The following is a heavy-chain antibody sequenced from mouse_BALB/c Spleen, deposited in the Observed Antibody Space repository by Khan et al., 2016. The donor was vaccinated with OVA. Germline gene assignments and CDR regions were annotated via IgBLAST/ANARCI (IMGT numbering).Heavy chain of an antibody. D-gene: IGHD2-2*01. J-gene: IGHJ3*01. V-gene: IGHV1S81*02. CDR2: INPNNGGT. Sequence: QVQLQQSGAELVKPGASVKLSCKASGYTFTNYYMYWVKQRPGQGLEWIGEINPNNGGTNFNEKFKSKATLTVDKSYSTAYMQLSSLTSEDSAVYYCTRSGYGSFAYWGQGTLVTVSA. CDR3: TRSGYGSFAY. CDR1: GYTFTNYY.